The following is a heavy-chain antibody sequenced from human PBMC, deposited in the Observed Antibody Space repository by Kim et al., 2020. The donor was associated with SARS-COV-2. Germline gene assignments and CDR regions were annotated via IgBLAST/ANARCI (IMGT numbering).Heavy chain of an antibody. J-gene: IGHJ3*02. D-gene: IGHD6-13*01. V-gene: IGHV3-48*02. CDR3: ARAQTIAAAGRADAFDI. Sequence: VKGRFTIPRDNDKNALYLQMNSLGDQDTAVYYCARAQTIAAAGRADAFDIWGQGTMVTVSS.